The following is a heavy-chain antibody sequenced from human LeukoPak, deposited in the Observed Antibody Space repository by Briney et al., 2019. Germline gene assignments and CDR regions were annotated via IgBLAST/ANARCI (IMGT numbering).Heavy chain of an antibody. V-gene: IGHV1-18*01. CDR1: GYTFTSYG. J-gene: IGHJ5*02. CDR3: ARDRRDGVVVVPAAYTNWFDP. CDR2: ISAYNGNT. Sequence: ASVKVSCKASGYTFTSYGISWVRQAPGQGLEWMGWISAYNGNTNYAQKLQGRVTMTKDTSTSTAYMELRSLRSDDTAVYYCARDRRDGVVVVPAAYTNWFDPWGQGTLVTVSS. D-gene: IGHD2-2*01.